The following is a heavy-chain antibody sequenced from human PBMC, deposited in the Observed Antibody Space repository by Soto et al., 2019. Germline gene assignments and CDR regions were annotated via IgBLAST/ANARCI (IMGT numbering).Heavy chain of an antibody. CDR2: INHSGST. CDR3: ARGVVVVAATTFPYYYYYMDV. Sequence: SXTLSLTCAVYGGSFSGYYWSWIRQPPGNGLEWIGEINHSGSTNYNPSLKSRVTISVDTSKNQFSLKLSSVTAADTAVYYCARGVVVVAATTFPYYYYYMDVWGKGTTVTVSS. CDR1: GGSFSGYY. J-gene: IGHJ6*03. V-gene: IGHV4-34*01. D-gene: IGHD2-15*01.